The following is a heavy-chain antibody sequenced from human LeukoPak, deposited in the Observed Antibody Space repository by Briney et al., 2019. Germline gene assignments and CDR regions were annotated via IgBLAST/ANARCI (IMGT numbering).Heavy chain of an antibody. CDR1: GGSISSNSYY. V-gene: IGHV4-39*01. J-gene: IGHJ4*02. D-gene: IGHD3-10*01. Sequence: SETLSLTCTVSGGSISSNSYYWGWIRQPPGKGLEWIGSIYYSGSTYYNLSLKSRVTISVDTSKNQFSLKLSSVTAADTAVYYCARQDWPVRGLIIGDPFDYWGQGTLVTVSS. CDR3: ARQDWPVRGLIIGDPFDY. CDR2: IYYSGST.